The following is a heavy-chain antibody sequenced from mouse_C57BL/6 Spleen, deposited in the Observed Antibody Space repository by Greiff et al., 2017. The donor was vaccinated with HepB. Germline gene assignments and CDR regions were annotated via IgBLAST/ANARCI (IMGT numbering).Heavy chain of an antibody. Sequence: VQLKQSGPVLVKPGASVKMSCKASGYTFTDYYMNWVKQSHGKSLEWIGVINPYNGGTSYNQKFKGKATLTVDKSSSTAYMELNSLTSEDSAVYYCARPTVVAGEGFAYWGQGTLVTVSA. V-gene: IGHV1-19*01. CDR1: GYTFTDYY. J-gene: IGHJ3*01. D-gene: IGHD1-1*01. CDR2: INPYNGGT. CDR3: ARPTVVAGEGFAY.